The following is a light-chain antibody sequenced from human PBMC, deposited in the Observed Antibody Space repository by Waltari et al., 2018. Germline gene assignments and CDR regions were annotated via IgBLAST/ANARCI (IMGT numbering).Light chain of an antibody. J-gene: IGKJ4*02. CDR2: ASS. CDR1: RGIFNA. Sequence: DIQMTQSPSSLSASIGDRVTITCRASRGIFNALAWYQQTPGKAPKLLLYASSRLQSGVPSRFSGSGSGTDYTLTIDNLQPEDFATYYCHQYFSAPLTFGGGSKVEI. V-gene: IGKV1-NL1*01. CDR3: HQYFSAPLT.